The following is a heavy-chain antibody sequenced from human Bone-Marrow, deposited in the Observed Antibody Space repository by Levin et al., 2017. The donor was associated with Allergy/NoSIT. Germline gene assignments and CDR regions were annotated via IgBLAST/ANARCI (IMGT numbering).Heavy chain of an antibody. CDR3: ARVRYCSSTSCYVFPPGRVLTPYYYYYYMDV. V-gene: IGHV1-18*01. J-gene: IGHJ6*03. Sequence: ASVKVSCKASGYTFTSYGISWVRQAPGQGLEWMGWISAYNGNTNYAQKLQGRVTMTTDTSTSTAYMELRSLRSDDTAVYYCARVRYCSSTSCYVFPPGRVLTPYYYYYYMDVWGKGTTVTVSS. D-gene: IGHD2-2*01. CDR1: GYTFTSYG. CDR2: ISAYNGNT.